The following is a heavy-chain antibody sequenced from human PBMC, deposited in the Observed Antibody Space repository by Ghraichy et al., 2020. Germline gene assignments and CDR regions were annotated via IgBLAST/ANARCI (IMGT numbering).Heavy chain of an antibody. CDR1: GFTFSNYW. Sequence: GGSLRLSCAASGFTFSNYWMSWVRQAPGKGLEWVANIKQDGSEKYYVDSVKGRFTISRDNAKNSLYLQMNSLRADDTAVYYCARVRAAAGFDYCGQGTLDTVSS. D-gene: IGHD6-13*01. CDR3: ARVRAAAGFDY. CDR2: IKQDGSEK. J-gene: IGHJ4*02. V-gene: IGHV3-7*01.